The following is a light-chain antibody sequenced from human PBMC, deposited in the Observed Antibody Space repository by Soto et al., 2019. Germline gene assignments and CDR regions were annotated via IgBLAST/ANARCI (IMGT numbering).Light chain of an antibody. V-gene: IGLV2-14*01. CDR1: SSDVGGYNH. J-gene: IGLJ1*01. CDR3: SSYTSSSTRV. Sequence: QSVLTQPASVSGSPGQSITISCTGTSSDVGGYNHVSWYQQFPGKAPKLMIYDVSYRPSGVSNRFSGSKSGNTASLTISGLQAEDEADYYCSSYTSSSTRVFGTGTKVTVL. CDR2: DVS.